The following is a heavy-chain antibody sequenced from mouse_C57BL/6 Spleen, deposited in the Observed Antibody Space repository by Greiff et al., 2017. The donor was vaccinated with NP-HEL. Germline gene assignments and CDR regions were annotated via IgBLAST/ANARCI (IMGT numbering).Heavy chain of an antibody. V-gene: IGHV5-4*01. Sequence: EVKVVESGGGLVKPGGSLKLSCAASGFTFSSYAMSWVRQTPEKRLEWVATISDGGSYTYYPDNVKGRFTISRDNAKNNLYLQMSHLKSEDTAMYYCARDPSDSSGRYYFDYWGQGTTLTVSS. CDR3: ARDPSDSSGRYYFDY. CDR2: ISDGGSYT. J-gene: IGHJ2*01. D-gene: IGHD3-2*02. CDR1: GFTFSSYA.